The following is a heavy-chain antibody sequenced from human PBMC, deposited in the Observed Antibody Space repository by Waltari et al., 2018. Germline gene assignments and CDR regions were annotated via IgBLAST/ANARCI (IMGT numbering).Heavy chain of an antibody. CDR2: ISGDGGAT. D-gene: IGHD2-2*01. V-gene: IGHV3-64*01. CDR1: GFSFSSPD. CDR3: ARDLYCSSTACYAPFDY. J-gene: IGHJ4*02. Sequence: EVQLVESGGGLVQPGGSLRLSCAALGFSFSSPDMTWVRQAPGKGLEYVSAISGDGGATYYSNSVKGRFTISRDNSKNTLYLQMGSLRAEDMAMYYCARDLYCSSTACYAPFDYWGQGTLVTVSS.